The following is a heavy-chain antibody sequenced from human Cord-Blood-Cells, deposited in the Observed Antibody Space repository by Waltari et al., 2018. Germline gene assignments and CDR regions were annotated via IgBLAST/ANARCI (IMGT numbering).Heavy chain of an antibody. CDR1: GFTFSSYW. Sequence: EVQLVESGGGLVQPGGSLRLSCAASGFTFSSYWMSGVRQAPGKGLEWVANIKQDGSEKYYVDSVKGRFTISRDNAKNSLYLQMNSLRAVDTAVYYCARETNIDSTPDYWGQGTLVTVSS. D-gene: IGHD2-2*01. V-gene: IGHV3-7*01. J-gene: IGHJ4*02. CDR3: ARETNIDSTPDY. CDR2: IKQDGSEK.